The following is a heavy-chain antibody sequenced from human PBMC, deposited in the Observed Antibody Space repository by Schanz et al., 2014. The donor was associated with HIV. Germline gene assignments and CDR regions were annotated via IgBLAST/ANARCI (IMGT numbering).Heavy chain of an antibody. CDR2: INWNGDTT. J-gene: IGHJ4*02. CDR1: GFTFSHYG. D-gene: IGHD1-26*01. CDR3: ARERVGAIDC. Sequence: QVQLVESGGGVVQPGRSLRLSCAASGFTFSHYGMHWVRQAPGKGLEWVAVINWNGDTTYYADSVKGRFTISRDNSKNTLYLQMNSLRAADTAIYYCARERVGAIDCWGQGTLVTVSS. V-gene: IGHV3-NL1*01.